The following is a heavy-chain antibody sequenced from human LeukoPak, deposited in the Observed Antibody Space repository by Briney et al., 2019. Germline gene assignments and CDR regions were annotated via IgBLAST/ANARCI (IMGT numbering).Heavy chain of an antibody. J-gene: IGHJ4*02. CDR3: AKPSSGSISDY. V-gene: IGHV3-23*01. CDR1: GFTFSSFG. D-gene: IGHD3-3*01. Sequence: PGGSLRLSCAASGFTFSSFGIHWVRQAPGKGLEWVSAISGSGGSTYHADSVKGRFTISRDNSKNTLYLQMNSLRAEDTAVYYCAKPSSGSISDYWGQGTLVTVSS. CDR2: ISGSGGST.